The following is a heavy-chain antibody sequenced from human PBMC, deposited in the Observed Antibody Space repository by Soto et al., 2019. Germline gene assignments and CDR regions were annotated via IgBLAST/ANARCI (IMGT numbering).Heavy chain of an antibody. CDR2: VNHSGST. V-gene: IGHV4-34*01. Sequence: QVQLQQWGAGLLKPAETLSLTCAVYGTSFSGFYWSWIRQPPGQGLEWVGEVNHSGSTNYNPSLKSRVTISVDTSKNQVFLKVTSVTAADTAMYYCARTGAYGSGSSSLPHFADWGQGTLVTVSS. CDR3: ARTGAYGSGSSSLPHFAD. D-gene: IGHD3-10*01. CDR1: GTSFSGFY. J-gene: IGHJ4*02.